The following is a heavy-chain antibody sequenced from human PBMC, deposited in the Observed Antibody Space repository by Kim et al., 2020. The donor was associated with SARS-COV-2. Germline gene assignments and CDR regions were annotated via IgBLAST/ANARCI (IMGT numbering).Heavy chain of an antibody. CDR3: ARDRISGLLWFGEALDY. V-gene: IGHV3-30-3*01. CDR2: ISYDGSNK. CDR1: GFTFSSYA. J-gene: IGHJ4*02. D-gene: IGHD3-10*01. Sequence: GGSLRLSCAASGFTFSSYAMHWVRQAPGKGLEWVAVISYDGSNKYYADSVKGRFTISRDNSKNTLYLQMNSLRAEDTAVYYCARDRISGLLWFGEALDYWGQGTLVTVSS.